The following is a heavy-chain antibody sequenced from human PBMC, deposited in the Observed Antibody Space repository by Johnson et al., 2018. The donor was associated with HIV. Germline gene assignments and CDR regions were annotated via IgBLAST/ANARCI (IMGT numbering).Heavy chain of an antibody. D-gene: IGHD3-10*01. Sequence: QVQLVESGGGVVQPGRSLRLSCAASGITFSDYAMHWVRQAPGKGLEWVAVIWYDGHFTYYGESVKGRFTISRDNSKNTVFLEMNSLTAEDTGLYYCARDFVAFGECTAFDIWGQGTMVAVSS. V-gene: IGHV3-33*08. CDR2: IWYDGHFT. J-gene: IGHJ3*02. CDR1: GITFSDYA. CDR3: ARDFVAFGECTAFDI.